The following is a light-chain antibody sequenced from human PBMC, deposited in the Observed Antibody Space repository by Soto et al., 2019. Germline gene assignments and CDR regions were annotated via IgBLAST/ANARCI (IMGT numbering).Light chain of an antibody. CDR1: SSDVGGYKY. J-gene: IGLJ1*01. CDR2: DVS. V-gene: IGLV2-11*01. Sequence: QSVLTQPRSVSGSPGQSVTISCTGTSSDVGGYKYVSWYQQHPGKAPKLMIYDVSKRPSGVPDRFSGSKSGNTASLTISGLQAEDEADYYCCSYAGSYTLYVFGTGTKVTDL. CDR3: CSYAGSYTLYV.